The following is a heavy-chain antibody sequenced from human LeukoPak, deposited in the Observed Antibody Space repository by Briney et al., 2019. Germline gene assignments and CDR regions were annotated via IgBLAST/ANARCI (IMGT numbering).Heavy chain of an antibody. CDR3: ARGAWFGELGKYYFDY. D-gene: IGHD3-10*01. J-gene: IGHJ4*02. V-gene: IGHV1-69*05. CDR2: IIPFFRTT. CDR1: GGTFGSYA. Sequence: ASVKVSCKASGGTFGSYAVSWVRQAPGQGLEWMGGIIPFFRTTHYAHKFQGRVTIVTDASTSTASMELNSLRSEDTAVYYCARGAWFGELGKYYFDYWGQGTLVAVSS.